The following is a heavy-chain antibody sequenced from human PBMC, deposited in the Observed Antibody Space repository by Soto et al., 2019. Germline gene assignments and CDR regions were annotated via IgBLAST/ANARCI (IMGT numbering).Heavy chain of an antibody. D-gene: IGHD3-22*01. V-gene: IGHV3-30-3*01. CDR3: ARDTIAAPHYYDSSGYYSGAFDI. J-gene: IGHJ3*02. CDR1: GFTFSSYA. CDR2: ISYDGSNK. Sequence: GGSLRLSCAASGFTFSSYAMHWVRQAPGKGLEWVAVISYDGSNKYYADSVKGRFTISRDNSKNTLYLQMNSLRAEDTAVYYCARDTIAAPHYYDSSGYYSGAFDIWGQGTMVTVS.